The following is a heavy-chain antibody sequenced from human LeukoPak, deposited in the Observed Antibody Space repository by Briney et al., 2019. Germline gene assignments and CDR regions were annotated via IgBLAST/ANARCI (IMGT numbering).Heavy chain of an antibody. V-gene: IGHV4-39*01. D-gene: IGHD6-13*01. Sequence: GSLRLSCAASGFTFSSYSMNWVRQPTGKGLEWIGSIYYSGSTYYNPSLKSRVTISVDTSKNQFSLKLSSVTAADTAVYYCARLGLRGYSSSPQGVDYWGQGTLVTVSS. CDR2: IYYSGST. CDR1: GFTFSSYSMN. CDR3: ARLGLRGYSSSPQGVDY. J-gene: IGHJ4*02.